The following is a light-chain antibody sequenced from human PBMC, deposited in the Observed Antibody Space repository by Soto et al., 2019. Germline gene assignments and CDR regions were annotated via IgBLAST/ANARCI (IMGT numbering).Light chain of an antibody. CDR3: QTWGTGILV. J-gene: IGLJ3*02. CDR2: LNSDGSH. Sequence: QPVLTQSPSASASLGASVKLTCTLSSGHSSYAIAWHQQQPEKGPRYLMKLNSDGSHSKGDGIPDRFSGSSSGAERYLTIXXXXXXXXXXYYCQTWGTGILVFGGGTKL. V-gene: IGLV4-69*01. CDR1: SGHSSYA.